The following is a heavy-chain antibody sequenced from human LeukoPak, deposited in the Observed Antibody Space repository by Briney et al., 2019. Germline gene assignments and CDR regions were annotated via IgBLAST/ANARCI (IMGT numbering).Heavy chain of an antibody. CDR3: ARDRVQIGGWNYYGSGSPSGYGMDV. J-gene: IGHJ6*02. Sequence: GGSLRLSCAASGFTFSSYGMHWARQAPGKGLEWVAVIWYDGSNKYYADSVKGRFTISRDNSKNTLYLQMNSLRAEDTAVYYCARDRVQIGGWNYYGSGSPSGYGMDVWGQGTTVTVSS. CDR1: GFTFSSYG. V-gene: IGHV3-33*01. CDR2: IWYDGSNK. D-gene: IGHD3-10*01.